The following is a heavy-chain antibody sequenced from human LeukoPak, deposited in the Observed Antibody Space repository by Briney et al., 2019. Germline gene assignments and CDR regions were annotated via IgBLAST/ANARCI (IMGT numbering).Heavy chain of an antibody. CDR3: ARAAYSSTWYSRYFDL. CDR1: GFTFSSYS. J-gene: IGHJ2*01. CDR2: ISSSSSCI. V-gene: IGHV3-21*01. D-gene: IGHD6-13*01. Sequence: GGSLRLSCAASGFTFSSYSMNWVRQAPGKGLEWVSSISSSSSCIYYPGSVKGRFTISRENAKNSLYLQMNSLRAGDTAVYYCARAAYSSTWYSRYFDLWGRGTLVTVSS.